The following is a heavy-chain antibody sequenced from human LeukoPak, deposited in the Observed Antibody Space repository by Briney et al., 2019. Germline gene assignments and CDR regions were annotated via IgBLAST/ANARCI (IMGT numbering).Heavy chain of an antibody. V-gene: IGHV4-59*01. CDR2: IYYSGST. CDR3: AKMWADVYGSGSYYND. CDR1: GGSFSGYY. J-gene: IGHJ4*02. Sequence: SETLSLTCAVYGGSFSGYYWSWIRQHPGKGLEWIGYIYYSGSTNYNPSLKSRVTISVDTSKNQFSLKLSSVTAADTAVYYCAKMWADVYGSGSYYNDWGQGTLVTVSS. D-gene: IGHD3-10*01.